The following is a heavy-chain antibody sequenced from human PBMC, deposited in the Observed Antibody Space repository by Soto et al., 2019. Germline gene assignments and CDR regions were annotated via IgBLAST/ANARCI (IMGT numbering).Heavy chain of an antibody. D-gene: IGHD3-16*01. Sequence: EVQLVESGGGLVQPGGSLRLSCVASGFTFSSPWMHWVRQSPGKGLVWVSRINSDGSDTTYADSVKGRFTISRDNAKNTLYLQMHSLRAEDTAVYYCARGLGEWAGPTVIWGQGTLVTVSS. J-gene: IGHJ3*02. CDR2: INSDGSDT. CDR1: GFTFSSPW. CDR3: ARGLGEWAGPTVI. V-gene: IGHV3-74*01.